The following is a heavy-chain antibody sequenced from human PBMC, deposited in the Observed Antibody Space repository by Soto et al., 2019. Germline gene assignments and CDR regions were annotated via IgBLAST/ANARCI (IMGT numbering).Heavy chain of an antibody. V-gene: IGHV4-39*01. D-gene: IGHD3-10*01. CDR1: GGSISSSSYY. J-gene: IGHJ6*02. CDR3: ARQDEFAGMDV. CDR2: IYYSGST. Sequence: SETLSLTCTVSGGSISSSSYYWGWIRQPPGKGLEWIGSIYYSGSTYYNPSLKSRVTISVDTSKNQFSLKLSSVTAADTAVYYCARQDEFAGMDVWGQGTTVTSP.